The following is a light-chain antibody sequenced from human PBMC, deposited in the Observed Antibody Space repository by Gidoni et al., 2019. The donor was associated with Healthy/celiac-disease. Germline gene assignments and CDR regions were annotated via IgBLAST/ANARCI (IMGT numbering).Light chain of an antibody. CDR3: SSYVVSGVI. Sequence: QSALTQPPSASGSPGQSVTISCTGTSSDVGGYNYVSWYQQHPVKAPKHMIYGVSKRPSGVPDRVSGSRSGNTAALTVSRLQAEDEADYYCSSYVVSGVIFGGGTKLTLL. V-gene: IGLV2-8*01. CDR2: GVS. CDR1: SSDVGGYNY. J-gene: IGLJ2*01.